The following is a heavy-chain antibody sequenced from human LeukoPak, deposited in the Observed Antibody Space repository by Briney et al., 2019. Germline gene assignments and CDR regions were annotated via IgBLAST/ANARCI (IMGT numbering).Heavy chain of an antibody. CDR2: ISGSGGST. Sequence: GGSLRLSCAASGFTFSSYPMSWVRQAPGKGLEWVSAISGSGGSTYYADSVKGRFTISRDNSMNTLYLQMNSLRAEDTAVYYCANLQFTTRDIYWGPGTLVTVSS. CDR1: GFTFSSYP. D-gene: IGHD5-12*01. CDR3: ANLQFTTRDIY. J-gene: IGHJ4*02. V-gene: IGHV3-23*01.